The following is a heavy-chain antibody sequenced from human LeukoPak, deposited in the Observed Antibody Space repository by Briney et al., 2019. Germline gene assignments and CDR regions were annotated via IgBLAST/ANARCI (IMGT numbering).Heavy chain of an antibody. J-gene: IGHJ6*03. Sequence: SETLSLTCTVSGDSINTSSYYCGWIRRPPGKRLELIWSTSYSGSTYSNPSLKRRVTISVDTSNNQFSLRLSSVTATDTAVYYCARIGRGYDFWSGDYYYYYMDVWGKGTTVTVSS. V-gene: IGHV4-39*01. CDR2: TSYSGST. CDR1: GDSINTSSYY. D-gene: IGHD3-3*01. CDR3: ARIGRGYDFWSGDYYYYYMDV.